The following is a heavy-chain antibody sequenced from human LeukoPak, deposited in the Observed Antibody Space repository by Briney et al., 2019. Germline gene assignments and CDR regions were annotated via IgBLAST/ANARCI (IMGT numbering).Heavy chain of an antibody. D-gene: IGHD3-10*01. CDR2: IKQDGSEK. CDR1: GFTFSSYW. V-gene: IGHV3-7*03. J-gene: IGHJ4*02. Sequence: GGSLRLSCAASGFTFSSYWMSWVRQAPGKGLEWVANIKQDGSEKYYVGSVKGRFTISRDNAKNSLYLQMNSLRAEDTAVYYCARDLSGSYYTYFDYWGQGTLVTVSS. CDR3: ARDLSGSYYTYFDY.